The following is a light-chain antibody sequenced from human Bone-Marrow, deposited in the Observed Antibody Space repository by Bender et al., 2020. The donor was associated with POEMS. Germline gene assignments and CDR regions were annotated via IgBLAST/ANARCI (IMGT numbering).Light chain of an antibody. Sequence: QSALTQPPSASGSPGQSVTISCTGTSSDVGGHDYVSWYQQQPGKAPKLLIYEVHKPPSGAPDRFSGSNSGNTASLTVSGLQAEDETDYFCPSYADTNSWVFGGGTKLTVL. CDR2: EVH. CDR3: PSYADTNSWV. CDR1: SSDVGGHDY. J-gene: IGLJ3*02. V-gene: IGLV2-8*01.